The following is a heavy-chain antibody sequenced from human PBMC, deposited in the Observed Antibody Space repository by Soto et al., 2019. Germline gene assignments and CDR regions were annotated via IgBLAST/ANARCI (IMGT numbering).Heavy chain of an antibody. CDR2: ISANGRST. V-gene: IGHV3-23*01. D-gene: IGHD3-16*01. Sequence: GGSLRLSCTASGFSFSDYSMNWVRQAPGKGLEWVSIISANGRSTYYADSVRGRFTISRDNSKNTLYVQMDSLRAEDTAVYYCAKIEYASAWYYYGMDVWGQGTTVTVSS. J-gene: IGHJ6*02. CDR1: GFSFSDYS. CDR3: AKIEYASAWYYYGMDV.